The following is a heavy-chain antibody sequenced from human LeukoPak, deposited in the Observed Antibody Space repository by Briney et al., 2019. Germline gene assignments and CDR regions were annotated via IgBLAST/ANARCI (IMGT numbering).Heavy chain of an antibody. CDR2: IRSKAYGGTT. D-gene: IGHD4-23*01. Sequence: GGSLRLSCTASGFTFGDYAMSWFRQAPGKGLEWVGFIRSKAYGGTTECAASVKGRFTISRDDSKSIAYLQMNSLKTEDTAVYYCTRVLRGYGGYYFDYWGQGTLVTVSS. J-gene: IGHJ4*02. CDR3: TRVLRGYGGYYFDY. CDR1: GFTFGDYA. V-gene: IGHV3-49*03.